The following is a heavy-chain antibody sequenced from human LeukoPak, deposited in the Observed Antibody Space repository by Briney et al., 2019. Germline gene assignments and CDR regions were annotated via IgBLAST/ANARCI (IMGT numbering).Heavy chain of an antibody. CDR2: INPNSGGT. CDR1: GYTFTCYY. CDR3: ARKFVDPNGMDV. V-gene: IGHV1-2*02. Sequence: ASVKVSCKASGYTFTCYYMHWVRQAPGQGLEWMGWINPNSGGTNYAQKFQGRVTMTRDTSISTAYMELSRLRSDDTAVYYCARKFVDPNGMDVWGQGTTVTVSS. J-gene: IGHJ6*02. D-gene: IGHD3-10*01.